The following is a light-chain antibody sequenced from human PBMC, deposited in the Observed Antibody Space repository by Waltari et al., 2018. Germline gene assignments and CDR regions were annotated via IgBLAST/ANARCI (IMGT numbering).Light chain of an antibody. V-gene: IGLV1-44*01. J-gene: IGLJ3*02. CDR2: SNN. CDR3: APWDDSLNGPV. Sequence: QSVLPQPPSASGTPGQTVNISCSGTLSTIGSNTVISYQKVPGTAPKLLIYSNNERPSGVPDRFSGSKSGTSASLAIRGLLSEDEGDYYCAPWDDSLNGPVFGGGTRLTVL. CDR1: LSTIGSNT.